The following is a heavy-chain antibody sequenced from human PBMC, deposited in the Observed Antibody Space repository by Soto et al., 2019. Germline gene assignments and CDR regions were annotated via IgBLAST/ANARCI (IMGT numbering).Heavy chain of an antibody. CDR2: IIPILGIA. CDR1: GGTFSSYT. CDR3: ARERGYCSGGSCKAPYYYYYMDV. V-gene: IGHV1-69*04. D-gene: IGHD2-15*01. J-gene: IGHJ6*03. Sequence: SVKVSCKASGGTFSSYTISWVRQAPGQGLEWMGRIIPILGIANYAQKFQGRVTITADKSTSTAYMELSSLRSEDTAVYYCARERGYCSGGSCKAPYYYYYMDVWGKGTTVTVSS.